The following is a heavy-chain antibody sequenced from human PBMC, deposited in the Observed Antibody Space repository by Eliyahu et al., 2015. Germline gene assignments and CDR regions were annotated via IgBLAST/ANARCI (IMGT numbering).Heavy chain of an antibody. Sequence: QVQLEQWGAGLLKPSETLTLTCAVSGGPFSGFXWAWIRQSPGKGLEWIGGVHHSGTTTYNPSLKSRLTMSADTSKNQFSLKLTSLTAADTGVYYCARHGSRDYYFFDYWGQGTLVTVSS. D-gene: IGHD2/OR15-2a*01. J-gene: IGHJ4*02. V-gene: IGHV4-34*02. CDR2: VHHSGTT. CDR3: ARHGSRDYYFFDY. CDR1: GGPFSGFX.